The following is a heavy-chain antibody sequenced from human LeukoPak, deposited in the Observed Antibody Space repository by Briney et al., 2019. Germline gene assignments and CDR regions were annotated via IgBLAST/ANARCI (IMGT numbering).Heavy chain of an antibody. V-gene: IGHV1-46*01. CDR2: INPSGGST. J-gene: IGHJ4*02. CDR1: GYTFTSYY. D-gene: IGHD3-22*01. Sequence: GASVKVSCKASGYTFTSYYMHWVRQAPGQGLEWMGIINPSGGSTSYAQKFQGRVTMTRDTSTSTVYMELSSLRSEDTAVYYCAISYYYDSSGYAGLDYWGQGTLVTVSS. CDR3: AISYYYDSSGYAGLDY.